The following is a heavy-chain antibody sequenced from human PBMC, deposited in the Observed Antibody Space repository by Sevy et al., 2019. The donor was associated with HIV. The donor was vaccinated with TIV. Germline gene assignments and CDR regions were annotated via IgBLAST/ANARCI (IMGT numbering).Heavy chain of an antibody. CDR2: ISGSGGST. J-gene: IGHJ4*02. CDR3: AKDWDDYGDYAVSVY. V-gene: IGHV3-23*01. Sequence: GGSLRLSCAASGFTFSSYAMSWVRQAPGKGLEWVSAISGSGGSTYYADSVKGRFTISRDNSKNTLYLQMNSLRAEDTAVYYCAKDWDDYGDYAVSVYWGQGTLVTVSS. CDR1: GFTFSSYA. D-gene: IGHD4-17*01.